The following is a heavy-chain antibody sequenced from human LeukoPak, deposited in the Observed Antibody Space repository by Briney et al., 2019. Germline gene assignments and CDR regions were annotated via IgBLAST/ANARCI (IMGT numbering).Heavy chain of an antibody. CDR1: GFTFSSYS. J-gene: IGHJ4*02. V-gene: IGHV3-7*01. Sequence: LSGGSLRLSCAASGFTFSSYSMNWVRQAPGKGLEWVANINEDGSYKFHADSVKGRLTISRDNSKNSLYLQMSSLRADDTAVYYCARDATRGGDNDYWGQGTRVIVSS. CDR3: ARDATRGGDNDY. CDR2: INEDGSYK. D-gene: IGHD2-21*02.